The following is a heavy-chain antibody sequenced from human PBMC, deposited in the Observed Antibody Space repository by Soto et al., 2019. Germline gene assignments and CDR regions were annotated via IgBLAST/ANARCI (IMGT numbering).Heavy chain of an antibody. D-gene: IGHD6-6*01. J-gene: IGHJ6*04. CDR1: GFTFSDHY. V-gene: IGHV3-72*01. CDR2: IRNKANSYFT. CDR3: GRVSSSSPGGGKNYYYTGMDV. Sequence: GGSLRLSCAASGFTFSDHYMDWVRQAPGKGLEWIGRIRNKANSYFTEYAASMKGRFTISRDDSKNTLYLQMNSLRAEDTAVYYCGRVSSSSPGGGKNYYYTGMDVWGKGTTVTVP.